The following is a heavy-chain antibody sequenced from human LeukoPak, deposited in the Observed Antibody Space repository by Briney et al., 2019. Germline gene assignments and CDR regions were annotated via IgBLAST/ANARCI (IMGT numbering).Heavy chain of an antibody. J-gene: IGHJ4*02. V-gene: IGHV4-34*01. CDR2: INHSGST. Sequence: PSETLPLTCAVYGGSFSGYYWSWIRQPPGKGLEWIGEINHSGSTNYNPSLKSRVAISVDTSKNQFSLKLSPVTAADTAVYYCANLHRQYYDSGSRDNWGQGTLVTVSS. CDR1: GGSFSGYY. D-gene: IGHD3-10*01. CDR3: ANLHRQYYDSGSRDN.